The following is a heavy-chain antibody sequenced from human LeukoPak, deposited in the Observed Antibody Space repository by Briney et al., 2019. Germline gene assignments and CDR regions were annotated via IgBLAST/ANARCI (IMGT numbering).Heavy chain of an antibody. D-gene: IGHD6-6*01. CDR2: IYPGDSDT. CDR1: GYTFTNYW. Sequence: GESLKISCKGGGYTFTNYWIVWVRQMPGKGLEWMGIIYPGDSDTRYSPSFQGQVTISADKSISTAYLQWSSLKASDTAMYYCARHRDGSSVDYWGQGTLVTVSS. CDR3: ARHRDGSSVDY. V-gene: IGHV5-51*01. J-gene: IGHJ4*02.